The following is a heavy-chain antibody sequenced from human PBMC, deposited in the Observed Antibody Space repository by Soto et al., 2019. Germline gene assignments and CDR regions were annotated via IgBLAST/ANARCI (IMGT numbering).Heavy chain of an antibody. CDR2: IYYSGST. CDR3: ARHDYGGFGL. J-gene: IGHJ4*02. CDR1: GGSTSRSSYY. V-gene: IGHV4-39*01. Sequence: KSSETLSLTCTVSGGSTSRSSYYWGWFRQPPGKGLEWIGSIYYSGSTYYNPSLKSRVTISVDTSKNQFSLKLSSVTAADAAVYYCARHDYGGFGLWGQGTLVTVSS. D-gene: IGHD4-17*01.